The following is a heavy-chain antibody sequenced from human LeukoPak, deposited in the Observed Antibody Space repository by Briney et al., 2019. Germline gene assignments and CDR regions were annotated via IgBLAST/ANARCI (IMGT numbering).Heavy chain of an antibody. CDR2: INHSGST. CDR3: ASSPSDYYDSSGYPNWFDP. CDR1: GGSFSGYY. Sequence: PSETLSLTCAVYGGSFSGYYWSWIRQPPGKGLEWIGEINHSGSTNYNPSLKSRVTISVDTSKNQFSLKLSSVTAADTAVYYCASSPSDYYDSSGYPNWFDPWGQGTLVTVSS. D-gene: IGHD3-22*01. V-gene: IGHV4-34*01. J-gene: IGHJ5*02.